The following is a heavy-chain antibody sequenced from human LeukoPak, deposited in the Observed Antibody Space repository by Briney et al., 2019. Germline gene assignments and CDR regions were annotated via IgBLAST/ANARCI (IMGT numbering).Heavy chain of an antibody. J-gene: IGHJ4*02. CDR2: IYTSGST. CDR3: ARETPYYDILTGYYPAAFDY. D-gene: IGHD3-9*01. V-gene: IGHV4-4*07. Sequence: PSETLSLTCTVSGGSISSYYWSWIRQSAGKGLEWIGRIYTSGSTNYNASLKSRVTMSVDTSKNQFSLKLSSVTAADTAVYYCARETPYYDILTGYYPAAFDYWGQGTLVTVSS. CDR1: GGSISSYY.